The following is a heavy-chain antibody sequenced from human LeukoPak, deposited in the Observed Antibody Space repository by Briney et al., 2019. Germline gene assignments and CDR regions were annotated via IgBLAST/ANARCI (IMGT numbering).Heavy chain of an antibody. CDR2: ISGSGGST. CDR3: AKDYYSSGWYDLSFDI. CDR1: GFTFSSYA. D-gene: IGHD6-13*01. V-gene: IGHV3-23*01. J-gene: IGHJ3*02. Sequence: PGGSLRLSCAASGFTFSSYAMSWVRQAPGKGLEWVSAISGSGGSTYYADSVKGRFTISRDNSKNTLYLQMNSLRVEDTAVYYCAKDYYSSGWYDLSFDIWGQGTMVTVSS.